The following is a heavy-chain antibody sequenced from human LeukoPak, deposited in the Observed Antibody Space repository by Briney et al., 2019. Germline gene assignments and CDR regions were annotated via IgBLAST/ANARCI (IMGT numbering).Heavy chain of an antibody. CDR2: IKSKTDGGTT. D-gene: IGHD3-22*01. CDR1: GFTFSTYA. J-gene: IGHJ4*02. Sequence: GGSLRLSCAASGFTFSTYAMSWVRQAPGKGLEWVGRIKSKTDGGTTDYAAPVKGRFTISRDDSKNTLYLQMNSLKTEDTAVYYCTTDSPYYYDSRARDYWGQGTLVTVSS. CDR3: TTDSPYYYDSRARDY. V-gene: IGHV3-15*01.